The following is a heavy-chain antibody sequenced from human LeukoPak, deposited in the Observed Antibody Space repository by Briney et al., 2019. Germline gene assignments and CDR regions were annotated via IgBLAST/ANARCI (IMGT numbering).Heavy chain of an antibody. CDR2: ISSHGGST. Sequence: GGSLRLSCSASGFTFSSYALHWVRQAPGKGLEYLSGISSHGGSTYYADSVKGRFTISRDNSKNTLYLQMNSLRAEDTAVYHCATTQPGGSYRDLTYWGQGALVTVSS. CDR1: GFTFSSYA. CDR3: ATTQPGGSYRDLTY. D-gene: IGHD3-16*01. V-gene: IGHV3-64*04. J-gene: IGHJ4*02.